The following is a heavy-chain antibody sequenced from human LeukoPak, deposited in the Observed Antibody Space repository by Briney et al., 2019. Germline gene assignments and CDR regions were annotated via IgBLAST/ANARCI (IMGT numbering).Heavy chain of an antibody. CDR3: ARDRTTVTSYYYYYYMDV. CDR2: INSDGSST. D-gene: IGHD4-17*01. V-gene: IGHV3-74*01. J-gene: IGHJ6*03. Sequence: GGSLRLSCAASGFTFSSYWMHWVRQAPGKGLVWVSRINSDGSSTSHADSVKGRFTISRDNAKNTLYLQMNSLRAEDTAVYYCARDRTTVTSYYYYYYMDVWGKGTTVTVSS. CDR1: GFTFSSYW.